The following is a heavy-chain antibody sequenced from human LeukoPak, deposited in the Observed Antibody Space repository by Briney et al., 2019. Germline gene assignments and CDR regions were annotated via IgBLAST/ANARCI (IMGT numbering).Heavy chain of an antibody. CDR2: INGSGDRK. CDR3: ARGIQLWLLGY. V-gene: IGHV3-23*01. Sequence: GGSLRLSCAASGFTFSSHAMSWVRQAPGKGLEWVSTINGSGDRKYYTDSVKGRFTISRVSSENTLYLQMNRLRSDDTAVYYCARGIQLWLLGYWGQGTLVTVSS. D-gene: IGHD5-18*01. CDR1: GFTFSSHA. J-gene: IGHJ4*02.